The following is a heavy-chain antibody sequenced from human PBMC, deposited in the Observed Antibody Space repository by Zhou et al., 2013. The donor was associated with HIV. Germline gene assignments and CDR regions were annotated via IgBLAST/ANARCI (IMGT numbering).Heavy chain of an antibody. Sequence: QVHLVQSGAEVKKPGASVRVSCKVSGYTLSELSILWVRLAPGSGPEWMGRFDPEDVETVYAQKFQDRVTLTGDTSTDTAYMDLGGLTSDDTAVYYCTIDRLLEERLENALVIWGQGTMVSVSS. J-gene: IGHJ3*02. CDR2: FDPEDVET. CDR1: GYTLSELS. D-gene: IGHD1-1*01. CDR3: TIDRLLEERLENALVI. V-gene: IGHV1-24*01.